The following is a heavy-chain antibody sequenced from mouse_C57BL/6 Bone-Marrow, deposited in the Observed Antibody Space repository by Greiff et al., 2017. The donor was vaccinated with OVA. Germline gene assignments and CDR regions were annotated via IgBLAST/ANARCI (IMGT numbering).Heavy chain of an antibody. Sequence: VKLQQPGAELVMPGASVKLSCKASGYTFTSYWMHWVKQRPGQGLEWIGEIDPSDSYTNYNQKFKGKSTLTVDKSSSTAYMQLSSLTSEDSAVYYCASYYYAMDYWGQGTSVTVSS. V-gene: IGHV1-69*01. CDR1: GYTFTSYW. J-gene: IGHJ4*01. CDR3: ASYYYAMDY. CDR2: IDPSDSYT.